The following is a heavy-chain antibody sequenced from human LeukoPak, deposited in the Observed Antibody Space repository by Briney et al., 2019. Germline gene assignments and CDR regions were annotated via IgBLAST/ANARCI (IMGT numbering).Heavy chain of an antibody. D-gene: IGHD3-10*01. V-gene: IGHV3-20*04. CDR2: INWNGGST. CDR3: ARGVWFGGLLSIYYYYYYMDV. J-gene: IGHJ6*03. CDR1: GFTFDDYG. Sequence: RPGGSLRLSCAASGFTFDDYGMSWVRQAPGKGLEWVSGINWNGGSTGYADSVKGRFTISRDNAKNSLYLQMNSLRAEDTALYYCARGVWFGGLLSIYYYYYYMDVWGKGTTVTVSS.